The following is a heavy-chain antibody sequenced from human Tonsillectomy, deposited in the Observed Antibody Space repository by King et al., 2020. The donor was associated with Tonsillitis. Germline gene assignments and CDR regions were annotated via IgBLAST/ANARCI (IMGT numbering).Heavy chain of an antibody. V-gene: IGHV4-59*01. CDR3: ARNGGYSYALDY. D-gene: IGHD5-18*01. J-gene: IGHJ4*02. Sequence: VQLQESGPGLVKPSETLSLTCTVSGGSISSYYWSWIRQPPGKGLEWIGYIYYSGSTNYNPSLKSRVTISVDTPKTQFSLKLTSVTAADTAVYYGARNGGYSYALDYWGQGTLVTVSS. CDR2: IYYSGST. CDR1: GGSISSYY.